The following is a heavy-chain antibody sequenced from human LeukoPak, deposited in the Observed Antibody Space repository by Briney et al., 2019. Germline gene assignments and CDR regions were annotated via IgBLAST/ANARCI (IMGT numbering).Heavy chain of an antibody. CDR2: ISTSSSHV. CDR3: AREVGATANWFDP. J-gene: IGHJ5*02. CDR1: GFTFSSYS. Sequence: PGGSLRLSCAASGFTFSSYSMNWVRPAPGKGLEWVSSISTSSSHVYYADSVKGRFTVSRDNARNSLYLQMNSLSAEDTAVYYCAREVGATANWFDPWGQGTLVTVSS. D-gene: IGHD1-26*01. V-gene: IGHV3-21*06.